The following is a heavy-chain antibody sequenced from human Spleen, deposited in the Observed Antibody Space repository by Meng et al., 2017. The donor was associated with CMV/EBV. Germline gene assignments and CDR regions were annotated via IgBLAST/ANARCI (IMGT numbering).Heavy chain of an antibody. CDR1: GYPFTNYD. CDR2: MNPHSGNT. CDR3: AILQAKGL. Sequence: ASVKVSCKASGYPFTNYDINWVRQATGQGLEWMGWMNPHSGNTVFAQKFQGRITMTRSTSITTAYMELSGLRSEDAAVYYCAILQAKGLWGQGTLVTVSS. V-gene: IGHV1-8*01. J-gene: IGHJ4*02. D-gene: IGHD3/OR15-3a*01.